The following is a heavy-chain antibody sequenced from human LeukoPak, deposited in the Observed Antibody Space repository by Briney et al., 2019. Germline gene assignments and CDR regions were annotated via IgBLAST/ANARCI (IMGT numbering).Heavy chain of an antibody. CDR1: GFTFSSYA. D-gene: IGHD6-6*01. J-gene: IGHJ4*02. V-gene: IGHV3-23*01. CDR2: ISGDGETT. CDR3: ARSRYSSSSGGIDY. Sequence: GGSLRLSCAASGFTFSSYALSWVRQAPGKGLEWVSAISGDGETTDYADAVKGRFAISRDSDTLYLQMSGLSVEDTAVYYCARSRYSSSSGGIDYWGQGTMVTVSS.